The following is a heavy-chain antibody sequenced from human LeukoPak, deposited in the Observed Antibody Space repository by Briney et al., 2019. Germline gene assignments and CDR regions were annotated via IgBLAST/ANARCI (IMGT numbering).Heavy chain of an antibody. D-gene: IGHD2-15*01. CDR1: GGSISSSSYY. CDR2: ISYSGST. CDR3: ASLNLSGGWHYFDY. Sequence: SETLSLTCTVSGGSISSSSYYWGWIRQPPGKGLEWIGSISYSGSTYYNPSLKSRVTISVDSSKNQFSLKLNSVTTADGAVYYCASLNLSGGWHYFDYWGQGTLVTVSS. J-gene: IGHJ4*01. V-gene: IGHV4-39*01.